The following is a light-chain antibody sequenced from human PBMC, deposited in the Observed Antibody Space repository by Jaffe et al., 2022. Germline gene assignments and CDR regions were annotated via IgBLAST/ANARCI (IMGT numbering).Light chain of an antibody. CDR2: EVS. CDR3: SSYTSSSTVV. Sequence: QSALTQPASVSGSPGQSITISCTGTSSDVGGYNYVSWYQHHPGKAPKFMIYEVSNRPSGVSNRFSGSKSGNTASLTISGLQAEDEADYYCSSYTSSSTVVFGGGTKLTVL. J-gene: IGLJ2*01. CDR1: SSDVGGYNY. V-gene: IGLV2-14*01.